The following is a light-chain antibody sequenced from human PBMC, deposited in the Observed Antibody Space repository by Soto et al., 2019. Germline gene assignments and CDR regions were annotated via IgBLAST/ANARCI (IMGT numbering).Light chain of an antibody. CDR3: QQYNNWPPLT. CDR2: GAS. V-gene: IGKV3-15*01. J-gene: IGKJ1*01. Sequence: EIVMTQSPATLSVSPGERATLSCRASQSVSSNLAWYQQKPGQAPRLLIYGASTRATGIPARFSGSGSGTEFTLNISSRRSEDFAVYYRQQYNNWPPLTFGQGTKVEIK. CDR1: QSVSSN.